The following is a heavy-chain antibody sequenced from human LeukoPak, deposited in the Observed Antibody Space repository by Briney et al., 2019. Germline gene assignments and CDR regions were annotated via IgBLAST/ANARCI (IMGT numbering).Heavy chain of an antibody. CDR2: IYYSGST. D-gene: IGHD6-19*01. CDR1: GGSISSGGYY. V-gene: IGHV4-31*03. CDR3: ARGPGSGWYGIDY. J-gene: IGHJ4*02. Sequence: PSETLSLTCTVSGGSISSGGYYWSWIRQHPGKGLEWIGYIYYSGSTYYNPSLKSRVTISVDTSKNQFSLKLSSVTAADTAVYYCARGPGSGWYGIDYWGQGTLVTVSS.